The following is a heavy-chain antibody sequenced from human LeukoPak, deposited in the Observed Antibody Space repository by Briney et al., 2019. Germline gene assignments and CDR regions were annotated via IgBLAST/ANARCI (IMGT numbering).Heavy chain of an antibody. Sequence: ASVKVSCTASGYTFTSYGISWVRQAPGKGLEWVGWISAYNGNTNYAQKLQGRVTITTDTSTSTAYMELRSLRSDDTAVYYCARAPLDCSSWYTVYDYYGMDVWGQGTTVTVSS. D-gene: IGHD6-13*01. J-gene: IGHJ6*02. CDR1: GYTFTSYG. CDR3: ARAPLDCSSWYTVYDYYGMDV. CDR2: ISAYNGNT. V-gene: IGHV1-18*01.